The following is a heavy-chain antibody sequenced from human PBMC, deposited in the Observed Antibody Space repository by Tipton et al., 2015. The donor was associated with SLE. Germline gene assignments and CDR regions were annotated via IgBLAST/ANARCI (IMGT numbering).Heavy chain of an antibody. Sequence: SLRLSCVASGFPFSNFGMHWVRQAPGKGLEWVSSISSSSSYIYYADSVKGRFTISRDNAKNTVYLQINSLRAEDTAVYYCVRGRNSYWYFDLWGRGTRVTVSS. D-gene: IGHD4-23*01. J-gene: IGHJ2*01. CDR2: ISSSSSYI. CDR1: GFPFSNFG. V-gene: IGHV3-21*01. CDR3: VRGRNSYWYFDL.